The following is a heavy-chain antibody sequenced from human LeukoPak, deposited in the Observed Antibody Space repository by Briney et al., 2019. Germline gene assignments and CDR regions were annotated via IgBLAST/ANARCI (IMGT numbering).Heavy chain of an antibody. CDR3: TRVVLRYFDWLYPLQYYFDY. J-gene: IGHJ4*02. D-gene: IGHD3-9*01. V-gene: IGHV3-49*04. Sequence: PGGSLRLSCTASGFTFGDYAMSWVRQAPGKGLEWVGFIRSKAYGVTTEYAASVKGRFTISRDDSKSIAYLQMNSLKTEDAAVYYCTRVVLRYFDWLYPLQYYFDYWGQGTLVTVSS. CDR2: IRSKAYGVTT. CDR1: GFTFGDYA.